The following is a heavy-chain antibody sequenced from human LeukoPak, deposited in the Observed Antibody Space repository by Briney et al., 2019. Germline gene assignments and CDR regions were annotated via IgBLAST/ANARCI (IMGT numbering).Heavy chain of an antibody. CDR3: AREKRGYSYGYNYYYYMDV. V-gene: IGHV4-4*07. Sequence: SETLSLTCTVSGGSISSYYWTWIRQPAGKGLEWVGRIYSGGSTNYNPSLKSRVTMSVDTSKNQFSLKLSSVTAADTAVYYCAREKRGYSYGYNYYYYMDVWGKGTTVTISS. J-gene: IGHJ6*03. D-gene: IGHD5-18*01. CDR1: GGSISSYY. CDR2: IYSGGST.